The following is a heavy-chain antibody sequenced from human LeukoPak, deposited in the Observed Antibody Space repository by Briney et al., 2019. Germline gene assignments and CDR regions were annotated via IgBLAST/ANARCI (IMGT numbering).Heavy chain of an antibody. CDR3: AGAGGVLVPAADY. J-gene: IGHJ4*02. D-gene: IGHD2-2*01. Sequence: ASVKVSCKASGYTFTGYYMHWVRQAPGQGLEWMGWINPNSGGTNYAQKFQGRVTMTRDTSISTAYMELSRLRSDDTAVYYCAGAGGVLVPAADYWGQGTLVTVSS. CDR2: INPNSGGT. V-gene: IGHV1-2*02. CDR1: GYTFTGYY.